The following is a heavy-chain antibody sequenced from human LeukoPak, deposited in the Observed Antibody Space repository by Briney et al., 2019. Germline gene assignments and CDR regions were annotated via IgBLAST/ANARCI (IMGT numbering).Heavy chain of an antibody. CDR3: ARDQSNYYGSGSGGFDP. V-gene: IGHV1-69*04. J-gene: IGHJ5*02. CDR2: IIPILSIA. CDR1: GGTFSSYA. Sequence: GASVKVSCKASGGTFSSYAISWVRQAPGQGLEWMGRIIPILSIANYAQKFQGRVTITADKSTSTAYMELSSLRSEDTAVYYCARDQSNYYGSGSGGFDPWGQGTLVTVSS. D-gene: IGHD3-10*01.